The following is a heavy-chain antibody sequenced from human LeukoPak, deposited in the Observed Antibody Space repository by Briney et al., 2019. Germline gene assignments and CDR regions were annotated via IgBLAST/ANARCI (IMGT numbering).Heavy chain of an antibody. CDR2: INHSGST. Sequence: SETLSLTCAVYGGSFSGYYWRWIRQPPGKGLEWIGEINHSGSTNYNPSLKSRVTISVDTTKNQFSLKLISVTAADTAVYYCARRRRGVTNGFDYWGQGTLVIVSS. V-gene: IGHV4-34*01. CDR3: ARRRRGVTNGFDY. CDR1: GGSFSGYY. J-gene: IGHJ4*02. D-gene: IGHD2-8*01.